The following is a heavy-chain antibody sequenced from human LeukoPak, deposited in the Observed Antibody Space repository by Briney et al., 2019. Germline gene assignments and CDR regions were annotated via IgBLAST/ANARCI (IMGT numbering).Heavy chain of an antibody. D-gene: IGHD2-2*02. CDR3: ARDKGCSSTSCYKGPRAFDI. V-gene: IGHV4-59*01. Sequence: SETLSLTCTVSGGSISSYYWSWIRQPPGKGLEWIGYIYYSGSTNYNPSLKSRVTMSVDTSKNQFSLKLSSVTAADTAVYYCARDKGCSSTSCYKGPRAFDIWGQGTMVTVSS. CDR2: IYYSGST. CDR1: GGSISSYY. J-gene: IGHJ3*02.